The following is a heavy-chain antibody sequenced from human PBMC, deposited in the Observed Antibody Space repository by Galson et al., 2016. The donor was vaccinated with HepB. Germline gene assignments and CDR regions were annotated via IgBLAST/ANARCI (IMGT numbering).Heavy chain of an antibody. Sequence: QSGAEVKKPGESLKISCKGSGYSLTNYWIGWVRQMPGKGLEWMGIIYPGDSDTRYSPSFEGQVTISADISADKSITTAYLQWRSLKASDTAMYYCARTLPVVVTADDAFDNWGQGTMVTVSS. CDR3: ARTLPVVVTADDAFDN. CDR2: IYPGDSDT. CDR1: GYSLTNYW. V-gene: IGHV5-51*01. D-gene: IGHD2-21*02. J-gene: IGHJ3*02.